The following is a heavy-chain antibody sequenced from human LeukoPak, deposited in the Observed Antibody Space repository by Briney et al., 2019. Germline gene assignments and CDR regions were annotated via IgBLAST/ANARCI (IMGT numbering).Heavy chain of an antibody. CDR2: INPNSGGT. D-gene: IGHD6-13*01. J-gene: IGHJ4*02. V-gene: IGHV1-2*02. Sequence: ASVKVSCKASGYTFTSYDINWVRQATGQGLEWMGWINPNSGGTNYAQKFQGRVTMTRDTSISTAYMELSRLRSDDTAVYYCARSTYSSSWYIGYWGQGTLVTVSS. CDR1: GYTFTSYD. CDR3: ARSTYSSSWYIGY.